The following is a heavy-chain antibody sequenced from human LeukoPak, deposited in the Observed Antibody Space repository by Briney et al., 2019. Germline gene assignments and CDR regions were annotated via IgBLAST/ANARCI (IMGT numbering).Heavy chain of an antibody. CDR2: LYSGGST. D-gene: IGHD1-26*01. Sequence: GGSLRLSCAASGFTVSSNYMGWVRQAPGKGLEWVSILYSGGSTYYPDSVKGRFTISRDNSQNTLYLQMDSLRAEDTAVYYCARLYGSSSFGAFDVWGQGTTVTVSS. CDR3: ARLYGSSSFGAFDV. V-gene: IGHV3-66*02. J-gene: IGHJ3*01. CDR1: GFTVSSNY.